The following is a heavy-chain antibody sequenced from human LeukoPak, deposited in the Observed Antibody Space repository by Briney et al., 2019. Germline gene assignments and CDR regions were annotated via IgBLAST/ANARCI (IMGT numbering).Heavy chain of an antibody. V-gene: IGHV3-7*04. CDR2: IKPEGSEK. D-gene: IGHD6-19*01. Sequence: GGSLRLSCVVSGFTFSNYWMSWVRQAPGKGLEWVANIKPEGSEKHYVDTVKGRFTISRDNAKNSLYLQMDSLRAEDTAVYYCARDRPSGWYLQYYFNYWGQGNRVTVSS. J-gene: IGHJ4*02. CDR3: ARDRPSGWYLQYYFNY. CDR1: GFTFSNYW.